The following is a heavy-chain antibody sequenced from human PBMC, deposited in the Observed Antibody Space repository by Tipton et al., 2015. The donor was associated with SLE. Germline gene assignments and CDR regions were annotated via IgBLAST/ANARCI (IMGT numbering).Heavy chain of an antibody. J-gene: IGHJ4*02. D-gene: IGHD1-26*01. Sequence: GSLRLSCAASGFTFSSYAMSWVRQAPGKGLEWVSAISGSGGSTYYADSVKGRFTISRDNSKNTLYLQMNSLRAEDTAVYYCAKDQRGVGATVLYFDYWGQGTLVTVSS. CDR1: GFTFSSYA. V-gene: IGHV3-23*01. CDR2: ISGSGGST. CDR3: AKDQRGVGATVLYFDY.